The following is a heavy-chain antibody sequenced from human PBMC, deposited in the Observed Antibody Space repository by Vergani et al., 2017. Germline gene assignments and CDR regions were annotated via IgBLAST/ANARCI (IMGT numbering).Heavy chain of an antibody. D-gene: IGHD3-22*01. CDR1: GFTVSSNY. V-gene: IGHV3-66*01. CDR2: IYSGGST. J-gene: IGHJ4*02. CDR3: ARYYYDSSGYYPADY. Sequence: EVQLVESGGGLVQPGGSLRRSCAASGFTVSSNYRSWVGQAPGRGLEWASVIYSGGSTYNADPGKGRFTISRDNAKNSLYLQLNSLRAEDTAVYYCARYYYDSSGYYPADYWGQGTLVTVSS.